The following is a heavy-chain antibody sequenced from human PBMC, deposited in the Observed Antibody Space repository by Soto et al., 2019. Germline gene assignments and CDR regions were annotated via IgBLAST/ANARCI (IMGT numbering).Heavy chain of an antibody. J-gene: IGHJ3*02. D-gene: IGHD1-7*01. V-gene: IGHV3-30*03. CDR1: GFTFSSYG. CDR3: ATNWNYNAFDI. Sequence: VKLLDSGGGLVQPGGSLRLSCAASGFTFSSYGMHWVRQAPGKGLEWVAVISYDGSNKYYADSVKGRFTISRDNSKNTLYLQMNSLRAEDTAVYYCATNWNYNAFDIWGQGTMVTVSS. CDR2: ISYDGSNK.